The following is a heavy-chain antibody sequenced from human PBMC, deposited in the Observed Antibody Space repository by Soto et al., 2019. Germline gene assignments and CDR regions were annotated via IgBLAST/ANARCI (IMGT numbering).Heavy chain of an antibody. J-gene: IGHJ6*03. CDR1: GFTFSSYW. D-gene: IGHD2-8*02. V-gene: IGHV3-74*01. Sequence: GGSLRLSCAASGFTFSSYWMHWVRQAPGKGLVWVSRINSDGSSTSYADSVKGRFTISRDKAKNTLYLQMNSLRAEDRAVYYCVHLVYYYYMDVWGKGTTVTVSS. CDR3: VHLVYYYYMDV. CDR2: INSDGSST.